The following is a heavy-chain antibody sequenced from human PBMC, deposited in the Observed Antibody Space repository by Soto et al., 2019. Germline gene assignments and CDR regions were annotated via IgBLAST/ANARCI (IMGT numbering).Heavy chain of an antibody. CDR2: IYYSGST. CDR3: ARGRDYYDNFDY. V-gene: IGHV4-59*01. J-gene: IGHJ4*02. CDR1: GGSISSYY. D-gene: IGHD3-22*01. Sequence: SETLSLTCTVSGGSISSYYWSWIRQPPGKGLEWIGYIYYSGSTNYNPSLKSRVTISVDTSKNQFSLKLSSVTAADTAVYYCARGRDYYDNFDYWGQGTLVTVSS.